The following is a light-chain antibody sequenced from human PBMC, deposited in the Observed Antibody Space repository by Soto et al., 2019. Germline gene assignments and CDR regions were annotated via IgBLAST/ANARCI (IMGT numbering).Light chain of an antibody. CDR2: DNF. CDR1: SSNIGAGYD. V-gene: IGLV1-40*01. Sequence: QSVLTQPPSVSGAPGQRVTIPCTGSSSNIGAGYDVHWYQQLPGTAPKLLIYDNFNRPSGVPDRFSGSKSGTSASLAITGLQAEDGADYYCQSYDSSLSGYVFGTGTKVTVL. J-gene: IGLJ1*01. CDR3: QSYDSSLSGYV.